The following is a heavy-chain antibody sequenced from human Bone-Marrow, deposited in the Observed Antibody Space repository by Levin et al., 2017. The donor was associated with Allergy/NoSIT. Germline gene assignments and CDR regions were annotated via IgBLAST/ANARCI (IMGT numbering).Heavy chain of an antibody. CDR1: GFTFSSYA. CDR3: AREGPVTTVTVDAFDI. Sequence: PGGSLRLSCAASGFTFSSYAMHWVRQAPGKGLEWVAVISYDGSNKYYADSVKGRFTISRDNSKNTLYLQMNSLRAEDTAVYYCAREGPVTTVTVDAFDIWGQGTMVTVSS. J-gene: IGHJ3*02. D-gene: IGHD4-17*01. CDR2: ISYDGSNK. V-gene: IGHV3-30*04.